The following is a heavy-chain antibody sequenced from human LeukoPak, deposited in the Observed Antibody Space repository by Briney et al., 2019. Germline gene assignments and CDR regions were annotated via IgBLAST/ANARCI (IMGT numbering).Heavy chain of an antibody. D-gene: IGHD2-15*01. J-gene: IGHJ5*02. Sequence: SETLSLTCTVSGGSISTYYWSWIRQPPGKGLEWIGYIYHSGSTNYNPSLKSRVTISVDTSKNQFSLKLSSVTAADTAVYYCASTGGYCSGGSCYGNWFDPWGQGTLVTVSS. CDR1: GGSISTYY. V-gene: IGHV4-59*12. CDR3: ASTGGYCSGGSCYGNWFDP. CDR2: IYHSGST.